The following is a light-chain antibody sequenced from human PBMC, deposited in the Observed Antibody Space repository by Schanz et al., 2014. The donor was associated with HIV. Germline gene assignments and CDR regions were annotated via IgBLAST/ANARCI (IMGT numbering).Light chain of an antibody. J-gene: IGLJ3*02. Sequence: NFMLTQPHSVLESPGKTVIISCTRSSGSIASAYVQWYQQRPGSAPTTLIYENDQRHSGVPDRFSGSIDSSSNSASLTISGLETDDEADYFCHSSDAADPGVFGGGTKLTAL. CDR1: SGSIASAY. CDR2: END. V-gene: IGLV6-57*04. CDR3: HSSDAADPGV.